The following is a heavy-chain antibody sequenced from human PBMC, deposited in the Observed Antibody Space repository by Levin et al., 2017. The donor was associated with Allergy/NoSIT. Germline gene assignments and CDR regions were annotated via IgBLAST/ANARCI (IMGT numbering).Heavy chain of an antibody. Sequence: GGSLRLSCAASGFTFSDYGMHWVRQAPGKGLEWVALTSYDGSNKYHADSVKGRFTISRDNSKNMLFLQMDSLRAEDTALYYCAKAELVGQGYDYGMDGWGQGTTVTVSS. V-gene: IGHV3-30*18. J-gene: IGHJ6*02. CDR1: GFTFSDYG. CDR3: AKAELVGQGYDYGMDG. CDR2: TSYDGSNK. D-gene: IGHD2-15*01.